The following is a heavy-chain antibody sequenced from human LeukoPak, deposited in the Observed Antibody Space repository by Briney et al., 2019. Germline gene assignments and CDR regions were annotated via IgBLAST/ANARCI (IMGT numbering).Heavy chain of an antibody. CDR2: ISHSGTT. V-gene: IGHV4-34*01. CDR3: ARANRRRSRNFFDP. J-gene: IGHJ5*02. CDR1: GGSFTAYY. Sequence: SDTLSLTCAVYGGSFTAYYWNWIRQPPGKGLKWIGEISHSGTTNSNPSLKSRVTISVDTSKDQFSLKLSSVTAADTAVYYCARANRRRSRNFFDPWGQGTLITVSS. D-gene: IGHD2/OR15-2a*01.